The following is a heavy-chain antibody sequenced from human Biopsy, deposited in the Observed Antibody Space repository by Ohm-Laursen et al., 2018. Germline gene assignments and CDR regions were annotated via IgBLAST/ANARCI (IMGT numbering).Heavy chain of an antibody. Sequence: GTLPLTCSVSGGSITGYEWSWIRLAPGKGLVWSGYIYYSGGTKYNPSLASRVTFSVDMSKSQFFLKLYSVTAADTAVYYCARVEAGTYDALDIWGQGTLVTVSA. J-gene: IGHJ3*02. CDR1: GGSITGYE. CDR2: IYYSGGT. D-gene: IGHD1-26*01. CDR3: ARVEAGTYDALDI. V-gene: IGHV4-59*01.